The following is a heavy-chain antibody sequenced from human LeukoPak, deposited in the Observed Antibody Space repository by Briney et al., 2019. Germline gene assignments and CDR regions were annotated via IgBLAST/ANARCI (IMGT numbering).Heavy chain of an antibody. J-gene: IGHJ4*02. Sequence: KPSETLSLTCTVSGGSISSSSYYWGWIRQPPGKGLEWIGSIYHSGSTYYNPSLKSRVTISVDTSKNQFSLKLSSVTAADTAVYYCAITYGSGRDWGQGTLVTVSS. CDR2: IYHSGST. D-gene: IGHD3-10*01. V-gene: IGHV4-39*07. CDR3: AITYGSGRD. CDR1: GGSISSSSYY.